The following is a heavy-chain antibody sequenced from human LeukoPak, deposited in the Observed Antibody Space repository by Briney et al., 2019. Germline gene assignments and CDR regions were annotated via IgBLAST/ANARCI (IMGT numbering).Heavy chain of an antibody. J-gene: IGHJ4*02. D-gene: IGHD5-18*01. V-gene: IGHV3-30*18. CDR2: ISYDGSKK. Sequence: GGSLRLSCAASGFTFSDHYVDWVRQAPGKGLEWMALISYDGSKKYYADSVKGRFTISRDNSESSLYLQMNSLRPEDTALYYCAKGRQQWWTFDVLDIWGQGTLVTVSS. CDR3: AKGRQQWWTFDVLDI. CDR1: GFTFSDHY.